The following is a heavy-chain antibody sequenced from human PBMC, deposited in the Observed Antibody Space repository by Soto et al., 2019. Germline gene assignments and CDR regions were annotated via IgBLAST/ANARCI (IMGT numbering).Heavy chain of an antibody. J-gene: IGHJ6*02. CDR2: IDPSDSYT. Sequence: GESLKISCKGSGSSFTSYWISWVRQMPGKGLEWMGRIDPSDSYTNYSPSFQGHVTISADKSISTAYLQWSSLKAWVTAMFYCARLESPGIVIVYTGMDVWGQGSTVTVAS. D-gene: IGHD1-26*01. V-gene: IGHV5-10-1*01. CDR3: ARLESPGIVIVYTGMDV. CDR1: GSSFTSYW.